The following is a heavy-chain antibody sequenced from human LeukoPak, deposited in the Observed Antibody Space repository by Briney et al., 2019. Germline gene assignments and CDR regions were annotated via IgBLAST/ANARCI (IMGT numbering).Heavy chain of an antibody. Sequence: PSETLSLTCSVSGDSISSGSYYWSWIRQPAGKGLEWIGRMYTTGSTDYNPSLKSRVTISVDTSKNQFSLKLSSVTAADTAVYYCARDRSGPWDSGSHYGFDSWGQGTLVTVSS. CDR3: ARDRSGPWDSGSHYGFDS. J-gene: IGHJ4*02. D-gene: IGHD1-26*01. CDR2: MYTTGST. V-gene: IGHV4-61*02. CDR1: GDSISSGSYY.